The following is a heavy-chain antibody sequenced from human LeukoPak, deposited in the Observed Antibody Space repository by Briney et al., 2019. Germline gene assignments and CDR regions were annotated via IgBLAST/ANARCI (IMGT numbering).Heavy chain of an antibody. J-gene: IGHJ4*02. CDR2: IIPIFGTA. Sequence: ASVKVSCKASGGTFSSYAISWVRLAPGQGLEWMGGIIPIFGTANYAQKFQGRVTITADKSTSTAYMELSSLRSEDTAVYYCARVIDDILTGGYYFDYWGQGTLVTVSS. CDR3: ARVIDDILTGGYYFDY. CDR1: GGTFSSYA. D-gene: IGHD3-9*01. V-gene: IGHV1-69*06.